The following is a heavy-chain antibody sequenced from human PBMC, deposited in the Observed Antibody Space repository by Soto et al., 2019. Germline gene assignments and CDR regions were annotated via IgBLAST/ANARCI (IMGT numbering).Heavy chain of an antibody. V-gene: IGHV3-23*01. CDR1: GFTFSSYA. D-gene: IGHD5-18*01. CDR2: ISGSGGST. J-gene: IGHJ4*02. CDR3: AASGGYSYDVFDY. Sequence: PVGSLRLSCAASGFTFSSYAMSWVRQAPGKGLEWVSAISGSGGSTYYADSVKGRFTISRDNSKNTLYLQMNSLRAEDTAVYYCAASGGYSYDVFDYWGQGTLVTVS.